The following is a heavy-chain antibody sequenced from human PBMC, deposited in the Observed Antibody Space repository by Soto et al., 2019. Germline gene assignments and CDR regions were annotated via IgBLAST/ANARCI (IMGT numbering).Heavy chain of an antibody. Sequence: GGSLRLSCAASGFSFRSYYLNWVRQAPGRGLEWVSSISPSSSFLSYADSVKGRFTIFRDNAKRSVHLQMNSLRAEDTAVYFCARVGTDYGSGSPYYSDYWGQGTLVTVSS. D-gene: IGHD3-10*01. CDR3: ARVGTDYGSGSPYYSDY. CDR1: GFSFRSYY. J-gene: IGHJ4*02. CDR2: ISPSSSFL. V-gene: IGHV3-21*01.